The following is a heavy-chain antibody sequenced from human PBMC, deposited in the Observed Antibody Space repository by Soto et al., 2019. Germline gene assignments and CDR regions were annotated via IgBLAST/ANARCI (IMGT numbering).Heavy chain of an antibody. V-gene: IGHV5-51*01. Sequence: GESLKISCKGSGYSFTSYWIGWVRQMPGKGLEWMGIIYPGDSDTRYSPSFQGQVTISADKSISTAYLQWSSLKASDTAMYYCASQILLWDYYYYGMDVWGQGTTVTVSS. CDR1: GYSFTSYW. CDR3: ASQILLWDYYYYGMDV. D-gene: IGHD3-10*01. CDR2: IYPGDSDT. J-gene: IGHJ6*02.